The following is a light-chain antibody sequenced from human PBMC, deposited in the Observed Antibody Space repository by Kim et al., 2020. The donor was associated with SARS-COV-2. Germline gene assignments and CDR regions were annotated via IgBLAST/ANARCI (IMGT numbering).Light chain of an antibody. CDR3: ETWDSNIRV. CDR1: SGHSSYI. CDR2: LEGSGSY. J-gene: IGLJ3*02. V-gene: IGLV4-60*03. Sequence: QLVLTKSSSASASLGSSVKLTCTLSSGHSSYIIAWHQQQPGKAPRSLMKLEGSGSYNKGSGVPDRFSGSSSGADRYLTISNLQSEDEADYYCETWDSNIRVFGGGTQLTVL.